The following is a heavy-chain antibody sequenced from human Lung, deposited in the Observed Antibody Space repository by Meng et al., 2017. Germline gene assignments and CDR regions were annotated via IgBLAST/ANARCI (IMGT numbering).Heavy chain of an antibody. CDR1: GGSITSSTW. CDR3: ARFDISSSGRGDY. CDR2: IFHSGST. J-gene: IGHJ4*02. Sequence: QVPLPESGPGLVKPSGTLSLTCAVSGGSITSSTWWSWVRQTPGKGLEWFGEIFHSGSTNYNPPLESRVTISVDKSKNQFSLKVYSVTAADTATYYCARFDISSSGRGDYWGQGILVTVSS. V-gene: IGHV4-4*02. D-gene: IGHD1-26*01.